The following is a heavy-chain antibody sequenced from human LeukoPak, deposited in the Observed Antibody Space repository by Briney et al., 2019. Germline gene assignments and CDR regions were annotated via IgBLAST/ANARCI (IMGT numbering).Heavy chain of an antibody. CDR1: GGTFSSYA. J-gene: IGHJ3*02. V-gene: IGHV1-69*13. CDR2: IIPIFGTA. CDR3: ATDLYGSGSNPDADI. Sequence: ASVKVSCKASGGTFSSYAISWVRQAPGQGLEWMGGIIPIFGTANYAQKFQGRVTITADESTSTAYMELSSLRSEDTAVYYCATDLYGSGSNPDADIWGQGTMVTVSS. D-gene: IGHD3-10*01.